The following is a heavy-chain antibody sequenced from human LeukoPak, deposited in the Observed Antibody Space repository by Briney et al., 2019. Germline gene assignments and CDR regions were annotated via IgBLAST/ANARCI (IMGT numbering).Heavy chain of an antibody. CDR1: GYTFTGYY. CDR3: ARAGNYYDSSGNQGPWY. D-gene: IGHD3-22*01. CDR2: IIPILGIA. Sequence: ASVKVSCKASGYTFTGYYMHWVRQAPGQGLEWMGRIIPILGIANYAQKFQGRVTITADKSTSTAYMELSSLRSEDTAVYYCARAGNYYDSSGNQGPWYWGQGTLVTVSS. V-gene: IGHV1-69*04. J-gene: IGHJ4*02.